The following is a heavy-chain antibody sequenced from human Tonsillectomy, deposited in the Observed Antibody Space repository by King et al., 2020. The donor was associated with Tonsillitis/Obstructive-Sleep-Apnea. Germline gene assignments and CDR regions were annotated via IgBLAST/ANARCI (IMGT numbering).Heavy chain of an antibody. D-gene: IGHD4-23*01. J-gene: IGHJ4*02. CDR3: ARVETSDY. CDR1: GFTFSSYA. Sequence: QLVQSGGGVVQPGRSLRLSCAASGFTFSSYAMHWVRQAPGKGLEWVAVISYDGSNKYYADYVKGRFTISRDNSKNTLYLQMNSLRAEDTAVYYCARVETSDYCGQGTLVTVSS. V-gene: IGHV3-30*04. CDR2: ISYDGSNK.